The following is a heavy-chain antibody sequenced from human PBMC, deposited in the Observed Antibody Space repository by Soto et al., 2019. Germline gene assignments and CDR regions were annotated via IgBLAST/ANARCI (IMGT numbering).Heavy chain of an antibody. CDR2: VYSSGTT. V-gene: IGHV4-4*07. Sequence: SETLSLTCIVSGGSINSYWWSWIRQPAGKGLEWIGRVYSSGTTDYNPSLNSRATLSVETSKNQFSLKLSSVTAADTAVYYCARDIGSYAYGEGYWGQGIQVTVSS. D-gene: IGHD3-10*01. CDR3: ARDIGSYAYGEGY. CDR1: GGSINSYW. J-gene: IGHJ4*02.